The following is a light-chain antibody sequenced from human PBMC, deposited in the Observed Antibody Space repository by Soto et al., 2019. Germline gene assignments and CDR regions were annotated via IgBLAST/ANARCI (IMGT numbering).Light chain of an antibody. CDR1: QSVTTN. Sequence: EIVMTQSPDTLSVSPGESATLSCRASQSVTTNLAWYPHKPGQAPRLLISGASTRATGLPARFSGSGSGTDFTLTISSLQSEDFAVYYCQQYYVWPRTFGQGTKVDIK. CDR2: GAS. CDR3: QQYYVWPRT. J-gene: IGKJ1*01. V-gene: IGKV3-15*01.